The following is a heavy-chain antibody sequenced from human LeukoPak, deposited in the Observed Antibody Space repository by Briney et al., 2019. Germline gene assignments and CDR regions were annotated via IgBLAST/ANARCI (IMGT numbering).Heavy chain of an antibody. CDR1: GSTFSDYY. D-gene: IGHD3-10*01. Sequence: KPGGSLRLSCAASGSTFSDYYMSWIRQAPGKGLEWVSYISSSGSTIYYADSVKGRFTISRDNAKNSLYLQMNSLRAEDTAVYYCARVPSYGSGSYYSLDYWGQGTLVTVSS. CDR2: ISSSGSTI. CDR3: ARVPSYGSGSYYSLDY. J-gene: IGHJ4*02. V-gene: IGHV3-11*01.